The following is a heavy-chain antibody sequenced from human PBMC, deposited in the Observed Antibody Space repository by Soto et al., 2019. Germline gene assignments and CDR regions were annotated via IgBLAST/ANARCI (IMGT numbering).Heavy chain of an antibody. D-gene: IGHD6-6*01. V-gene: IGHV1-18*01. CDR1: GYTFTSDG. Sequence: QVQLVQSGAEVKNPGASVKVSCKASGYTFTSDGISWVRQAPGQGLEWMGWIRPDSGNTDYAQQFQGRVTMTTDTSTRTAYMELKSLSSDDTGVYYCARDRSNSYYWGQGTLVTVSS. CDR2: IRPDSGNT. J-gene: IGHJ4*02. CDR3: ARDRSNSYY.